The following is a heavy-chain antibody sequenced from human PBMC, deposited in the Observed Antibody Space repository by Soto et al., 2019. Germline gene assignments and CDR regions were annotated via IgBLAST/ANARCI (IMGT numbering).Heavy chain of an antibody. D-gene: IGHD2-2*01. CDR2: IMPMFGVT. J-gene: IGHJ6*02. V-gene: IGHV1-69*12. Sequence: QVQLVQSGAEVKKPGSSVKVSCRAPGGTFNSHTISWVRQAPGQGLEWMGGIMPMFGVTNYARKFQGRLTMTANESRTPAYMEVSGLTSEDTAVYYCAGEGVASSMSLPWMGYHYYGLDVWGQGTTVIVSS. CDR1: GGTFNSHT. CDR3: AGEGVASSMSLPWMGYHYYGLDV.